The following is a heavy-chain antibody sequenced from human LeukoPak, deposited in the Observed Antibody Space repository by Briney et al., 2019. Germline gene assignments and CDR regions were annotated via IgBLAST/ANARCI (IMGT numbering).Heavy chain of an antibody. CDR1: GFTFSGYW. Sequence: GGSLRLSCAASGFTFSGYWMHWVRQAPGKGLVWVSRINSDGGSTTYADSVKGRFTISRDNAKNTLYLQMNSLRPEDTAVYYCGRTYSGSYYFNYWGQGTLVTVSS. CDR3: GRTYSGSYYFNY. J-gene: IGHJ4*02. CDR2: INSDGGST. D-gene: IGHD1-26*01. V-gene: IGHV3-74*01.